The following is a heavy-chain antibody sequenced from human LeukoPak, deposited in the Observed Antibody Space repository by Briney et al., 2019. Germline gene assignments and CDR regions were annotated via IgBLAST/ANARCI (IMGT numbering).Heavy chain of an antibody. CDR1: GGSISPYY. CDR3: ARSIIGTRSKFDC. D-gene: IGHD1/OR15-1a*01. J-gene: IGHJ5*01. Sequence: SETLSLTCTVSGGSISPYYWSWIGQPPGKGLEWIGYIPYSGSTNYNPSLKSRVTISLDTSKNQFALKLSSVTAADTAVYYCARSIIGTRSKFDCWGQGTLVTVSS. V-gene: IGHV4-59*08. CDR2: IPYSGST.